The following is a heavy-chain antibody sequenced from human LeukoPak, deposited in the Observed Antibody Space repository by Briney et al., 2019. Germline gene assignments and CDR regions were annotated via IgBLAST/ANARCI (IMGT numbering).Heavy chain of an antibody. Sequence: GGSLRLSCAASGFTFSSYSMNWVRQAPGKGLEWVSSIRTSSTYIYYADSLKGRFTISRDNAKNSLYLQMNSLRADDTAVYYCARDLIVGATYYYAMDDWGKGTTVTVSS. CDR3: ARDLIVGATYYYAMDD. V-gene: IGHV3-21*01. CDR1: GFTFSSYS. D-gene: IGHD3-10*01. CDR2: IRTSSTYI. J-gene: IGHJ6*04.